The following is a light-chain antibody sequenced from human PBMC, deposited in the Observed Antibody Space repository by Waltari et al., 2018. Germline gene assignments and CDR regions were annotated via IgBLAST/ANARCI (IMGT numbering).Light chain of an antibody. Sequence: ETVMTQSPATLSVSPGGRATLSCRASQSLGTNLAWYQQKPGQVPRLLIYGASSRATGVPARFSGSGSGTDFTLTISSLQSEDFVVYYCQQYNNWPLYTFGQGTKLEI. CDR1: QSLGTN. CDR3: QQYNNWPLYT. CDR2: GAS. V-gene: IGKV3-15*01. J-gene: IGKJ2*01.